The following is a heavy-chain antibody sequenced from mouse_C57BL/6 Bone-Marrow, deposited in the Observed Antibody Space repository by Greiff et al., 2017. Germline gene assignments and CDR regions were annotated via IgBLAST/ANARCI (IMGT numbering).Heavy chain of an antibody. Sequence: VQLQQSGAELVRPGTSVKVSCKASGYAFTNYLIEWVKQRPGQGLEWIGVINPGSGGTNYNEKFKGKATLTADKSSSTAYMQLSSLTSEDSAVYFCASDYYGSSPFAYWGQGTLVTVSA. CDR2: INPGSGGT. CDR1: GYAFTNYL. J-gene: IGHJ3*01. V-gene: IGHV1-54*01. D-gene: IGHD1-1*01. CDR3: ASDYYGSSPFAY.